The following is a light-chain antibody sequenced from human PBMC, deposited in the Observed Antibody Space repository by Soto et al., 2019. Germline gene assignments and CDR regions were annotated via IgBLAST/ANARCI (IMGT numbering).Light chain of an antibody. V-gene: IGKV3-11*01. CDR1: LSVSVY. Sequence: VVLTQSPATLSLSPGERATLSCRTSLSVSVYLDWYQQKPGQAPRLLISDASNRATGIPARFSGSGSGTDFTLTICSLEPEDFAVYYCHQRQYWPPITFGQGTRLEI. J-gene: IGKJ5*01. CDR2: DAS. CDR3: HQRQYWPPIT.